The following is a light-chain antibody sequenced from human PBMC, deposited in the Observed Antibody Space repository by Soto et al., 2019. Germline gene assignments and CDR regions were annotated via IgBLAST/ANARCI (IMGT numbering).Light chain of an antibody. CDR2: AAS. CDR1: QGIANF. J-gene: IGKJ3*01. CDR3: QQPNSVPIP. Sequence: GDRVPISCRASQGIANFLAWYQQKPGKAPKLLIYAASTLQSWVPSRFSGSGSGTDFTLTISSLQPEDFATYYCQQPNSVPIPFGPGNKVDIK. V-gene: IGKV1-9*01.